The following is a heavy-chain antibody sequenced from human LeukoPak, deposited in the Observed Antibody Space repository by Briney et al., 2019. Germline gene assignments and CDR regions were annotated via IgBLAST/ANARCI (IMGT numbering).Heavy chain of an antibody. CDR3: ARDERWNWGSLPLDY. D-gene: IGHD7-27*01. V-gene: IGHV3-30-3*01. Sequence: GGSLRLSCAASGFTFSSYAMHWVRQAPGKGLEWVAVISYDGSNKYYADSVKGRFTISRDNSKNTLYLQMNSLRAEDTAVYYCARDERWNWGSLPLDYWGQGTLVTVSS. CDR2: ISYDGSNK. J-gene: IGHJ4*02. CDR1: GFTFSSYA.